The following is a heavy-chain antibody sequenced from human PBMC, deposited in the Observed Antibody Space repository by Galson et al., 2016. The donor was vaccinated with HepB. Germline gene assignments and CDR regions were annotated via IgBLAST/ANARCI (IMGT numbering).Heavy chain of an antibody. CDR3: VRENWYHYIL. D-gene: IGHD3-10*02. V-gene: IGHV3-53*01. CDR1: GFSVITF. CDR2: LNTNDGR. Sequence: SLRLSCAASGFSVITFMAWVRQAPGKGLEWVSLLNTNDGRTYADSVQGRFTISRDTSKNTLYLQMDSPRPEDTAVYYCVRENWYHYILWGQGTQVTVSS. J-gene: IGHJ4*02.